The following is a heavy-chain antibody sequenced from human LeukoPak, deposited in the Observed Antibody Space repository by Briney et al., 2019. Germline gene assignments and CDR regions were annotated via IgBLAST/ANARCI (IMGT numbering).Heavy chain of an antibody. CDR3: ARHKIAPTGWFYP. J-gene: IGHJ5*02. Sequence: TASETLSLTCTASGGSISSSGYYWGWIRLAQGKGVEWIGIIHNSVSTYYNPSLTSPVTISVDTSNNQFSLKLSFVTAADTSVYYCARHKIAPTGWFYPCGQGTLVTVSS. V-gene: IGHV4-39*01. D-gene: IGHD6-13*01. CDR2: IHNSVST. CDR1: GGSISSSGYY.